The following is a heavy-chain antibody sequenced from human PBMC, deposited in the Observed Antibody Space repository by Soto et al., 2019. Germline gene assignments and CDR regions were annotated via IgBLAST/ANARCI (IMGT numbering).Heavy chain of an antibody. CDR2: ISWNSGSI. V-gene: IGHV3-9*01. Sequence: GGSLRLSCAASGFTFDDYAMHWVRQAPGKGLEWVSGISWNSGSIDYADSVKGRFTISRDNSKNTLYLQMNSLRAEDTAVYYCAKVFGVATKHYYYYGMDVWGQGTTVTVSS. J-gene: IGHJ6*02. D-gene: IGHD5-12*01. CDR1: GFTFDDYA. CDR3: AKVFGVATKHYYYYGMDV.